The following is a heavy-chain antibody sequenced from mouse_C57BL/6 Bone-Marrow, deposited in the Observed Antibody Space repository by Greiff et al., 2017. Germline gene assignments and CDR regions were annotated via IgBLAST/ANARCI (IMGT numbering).Heavy chain of an antibody. Sequence: VQLQQPGAELVRPGSSVKLSCKASGYTFTSYWMHWVKQRPIQGLEWIGNIDPSDSETHYNQKFKDKATLTVDKSSSTAYMQLSSLTSEDAAVYYCAGRVYCYFDVWGTGTTVTVSS. CDR3: AGRVYCYFDV. CDR2: IDPSDSET. V-gene: IGHV1-52*01. CDR1: GYTFTSYW. J-gene: IGHJ1*03.